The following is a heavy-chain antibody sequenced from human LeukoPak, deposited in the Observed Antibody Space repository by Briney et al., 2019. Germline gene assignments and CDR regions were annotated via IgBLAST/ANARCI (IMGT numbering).Heavy chain of an antibody. Sequence: GGSLRLSCAASGFTFDDYAMHWVRQAPGKGLEWVSGISWNSGSIGYADSVEGRFTISRDNAKNSLYLQMNSLRAEDTALYYCAKAAGIAVSYSYYFDYWGQGTLVTVSS. CDR3: AKAAGIAVSYSYYFDY. CDR1: GFTFDDYA. J-gene: IGHJ4*02. V-gene: IGHV3-9*01. CDR2: ISWNSGSI. D-gene: IGHD6-19*01.